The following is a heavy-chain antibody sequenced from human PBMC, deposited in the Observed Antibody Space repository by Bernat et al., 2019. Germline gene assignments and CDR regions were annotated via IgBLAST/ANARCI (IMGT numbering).Heavy chain of an antibody. Sequence: EVQLVESGGGLVQPGGSLRLSCAASGFTFSSYWMYWVRQAPGKGLVWVSRINSDGSSTSYADSVKGRFTISRDNAKNTLYLQMNSLRAEDTAVYYCARDSSGYYDFWSGYYDYYYYYMDVWGKGTTVTVSS. CDR3: ARDSSGYYDFWSGYYDYYYYYMDV. J-gene: IGHJ6*03. CDR1: GFTFSSYW. D-gene: IGHD3-3*01. V-gene: IGHV3-74*01. CDR2: INSDGSST.